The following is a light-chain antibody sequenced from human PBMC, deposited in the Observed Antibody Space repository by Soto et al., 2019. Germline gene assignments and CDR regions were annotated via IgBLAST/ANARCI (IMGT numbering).Light chain of an antibody. Sequence: EIVLTQSPGTLSLSPGERATLSCRASQSVSNNYLAWYQQKPGQAPRLLIYGASNRATGIPDRLSGSGSGTDFTLTISRLEPEDFAVYYCQQYGSSPVTFGQGTRLEI. CDR1: QSVSNNY. CDR3: QQYGSSPVT. J-gene: IGKJ5*01. CDR2: GAS. V-gene: IGKV3-20*01.